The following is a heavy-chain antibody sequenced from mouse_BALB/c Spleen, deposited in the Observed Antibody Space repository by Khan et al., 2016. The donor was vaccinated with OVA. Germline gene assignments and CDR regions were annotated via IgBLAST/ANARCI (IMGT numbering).Heavy chain of an antibody. J-gene: IGHJ1*01. Sequence: QIQLVQSGPELKKPGETVKISCKASGYTFTNYGMTWVKQAPGKGLKWMGWINTYTGEPTYADDFKGRFAFSLETSATTASLQINNLKNEDTATYFGARVGNYGYFDVWGAGTTVTVSS. V-gene: IGHV9-3-1*01. D-gene: IGHD2-1*01. CDR3: ARVGNYGYFDV. CDR2: INTYTGEP. CDR1: GYTFTNYG.